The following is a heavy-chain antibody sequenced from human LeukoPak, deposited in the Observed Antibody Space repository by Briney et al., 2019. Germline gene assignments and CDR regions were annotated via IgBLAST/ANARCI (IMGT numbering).Heavy chain of an antibody. CDR2: INDRGST. J-gene: IGHJ6*02. D-gene: IGHD6-13*01. Sequence: SEILSLTCTVSGDSVRSYYWSWIRQPPGQGLEWFGHINDRGSTNYNPSLQGRVTISIDTSKNQFSLKVNSVTAADTAVYYCVRDSRYGSGWFEDGLDFWGQGTTVTVSS. CDR3: VRDSRYGSGWFEDGLDF. V-gene: IGHV4-59*02. CDR1: GDSVRSYY.